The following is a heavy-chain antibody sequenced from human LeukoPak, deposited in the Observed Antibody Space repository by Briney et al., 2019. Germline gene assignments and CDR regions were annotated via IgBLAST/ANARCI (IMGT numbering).Heavy chain of an antibody. CDR3: ARIGESYYIGPHYFDY. Sequence: PGGSLRLSCAASGFTFSTYGLHWVRQAPGKGLEWVSYISSTGNTIYYADSVKGRFTISRDNAKNSLHLQMNSLRAEDTAVYYCARIGESYYIGPHYFDYWGQGTLVAVSS. J-gene: IGHJ4*01. CDR1: GFTFSTYG. CDR2: ISSTGNTI. V-gene: IGHV3-48*04. D-gene: IGHD1-26*01.